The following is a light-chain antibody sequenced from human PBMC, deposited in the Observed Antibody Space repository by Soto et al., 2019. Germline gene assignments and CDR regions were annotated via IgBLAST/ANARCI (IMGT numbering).Light chain of an antibody. Sequence: DSQMTQSPSTLSASVGDRVTITCRASQSISSWLAWYQQKPGKAPKLLIYDASSLESVVSSRFSGSGSGTVFTLTISSLQPDDFATYYCQQYNSYLWTVGQGTKVEIK. CDR3: QQYNSYLWT. J-gene: IGKJ1*01. CDR2: DAS. V-gene: IGKV1-5*01. CDR1: QSISSW.